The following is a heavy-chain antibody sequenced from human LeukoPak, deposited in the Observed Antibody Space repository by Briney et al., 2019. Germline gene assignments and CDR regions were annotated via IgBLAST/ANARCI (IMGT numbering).Heavy chain of an antibody. V-gene: IGHV1-8*01. Sequence: ASVKVSCKASGYTFTSYDINWVRQATGQGLEWMGWMNPNSGNTGYAQKFQGRVTMTRNTSISTAYMELSSLRSEDTAVYYCARIKKLAPNWFDPWGQGTLVTVSS. CDR2: MNPNSGNT. CDR3: ARIKKLAPNWFDP. J-gene: IGHJ5*02. CDR1: GYTFTSYD. D-gene: IGHD6-13*01.